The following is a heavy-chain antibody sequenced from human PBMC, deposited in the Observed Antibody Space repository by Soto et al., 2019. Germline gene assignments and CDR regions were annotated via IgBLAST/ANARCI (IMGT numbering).Heavy chain of an antibody. Sequence: SETLSLTCAVSGGSISSSNWWSGVRQPPGKGLEWMGEIYHRGSTNYNPSLKSRVTISVDKSKNQFSLKLSSVTAADTAVYYCARLNYDSSVYYGPFDHWGQDPLPTVSS. J-gene: IGHJ4*02. CDR2: IYHRGST. CDR3: ARLNYDSSVYYGPFDH. D-gene: IGHD3-22*01. V-gene: IGHV4-4*02. CDR1: GGSISSSNW.